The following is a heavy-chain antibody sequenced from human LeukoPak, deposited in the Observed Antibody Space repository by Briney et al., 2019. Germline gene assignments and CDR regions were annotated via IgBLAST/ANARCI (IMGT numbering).Heavy chain of an antibody. J-gene: IGHJ4*02. D-gene: IGHD2-15*01. Sequence: GGSLRLSCAASGFTFSSYGMHWVRQAPGKGLEWVAVISYDGSINFYAASVKGRFTIFRDNSKNTLYLQMNSLRAEDTALYFCARDRRYCSGGSCYFDYFFDYWGQGTLVTVSS. CDR3: ARDRRYCSGGSCYFDYFFDY. CDR2: ISYDGSIN. V-gene: IGHV3-30*19. CDR1: GFTFSSYG.